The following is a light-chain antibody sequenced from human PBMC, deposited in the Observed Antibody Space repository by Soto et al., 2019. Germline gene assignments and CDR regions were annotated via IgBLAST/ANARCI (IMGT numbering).Light chain of an antibody. CDR1: QSVSNN. CDR2: GAS. CDR3: QQYDNWPYT. Sequence: IVMTHSPATLSVSPGERATLSCRASQSVSNNLAWYQQKPGQAPRLLIYGASTRATAIPARFSGSGSGTEFTLTISILQSEDFAVYFGQQYDNWPYTSGQGTKLEI. J-gene: IGKJ2*01. V-gene: IGKV3-15*01.